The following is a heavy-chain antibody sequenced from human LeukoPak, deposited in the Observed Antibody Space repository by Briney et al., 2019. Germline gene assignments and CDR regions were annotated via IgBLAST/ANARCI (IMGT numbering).Heavy chain of an antibody. J-gene: IGHJ4*02. D-gene: IGHD2-15*01. Sequence: PGVTLRLSCAVSGFTFGDSYMNWIRQPPGKGPEWVSYICCSRGDNNYTDSVRSRVTVSSDTDKKFLYLQMNSLGVEDTAVYYCVRGVRVAADWGPGTLVTVSS. CDR2: ICCSRGDN. CDR1: GFTFGDSY. CDR3: VRGVRVAAD. V-gene: IGHV3-11*05.